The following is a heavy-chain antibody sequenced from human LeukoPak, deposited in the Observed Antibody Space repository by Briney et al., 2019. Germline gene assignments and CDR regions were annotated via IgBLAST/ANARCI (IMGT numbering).Heavy chain of an antibody. J-gene: IGHJ4*02. CDR3: ARGAPDLVPAASFDY. Sequence: ASVKVSCKSSGYTCTSYGISWVRQAPGQGLEWMGWISAYNGNTNYAQKLQGRVTMTTDTSTSTAYMELRSLRSDDTAVYYCARGAPDLVPAASFDYWGQGTLVTVSS. CDR2: ISAYNGNT. CDR1: GYTCTSYG. V-gene: IGHV1-18*01. D-gene: IGHD2-2*01.